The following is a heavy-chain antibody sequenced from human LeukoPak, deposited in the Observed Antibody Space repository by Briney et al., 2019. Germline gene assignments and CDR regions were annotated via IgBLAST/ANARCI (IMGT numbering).Heavy chain of an antibody. CDR1: GFTFSGYA. CDR3: ARDVVMQLGRFGS. J-gene: IGHJ4*02. V-gene: IGHV3-30-3*01. D-gene: IGHD2-21*01. Sequence: GRSLRLSCAASGFTFSGYAMHWVRQAPGKGLKWVAVISYDGSNKYYADSVKGRFTISRDNSKNTLYLQMNSLRAEDTAVYYCARDVVMQLGRFGSWGQGTLVTVSS. CDR2: ISYDGSNK.